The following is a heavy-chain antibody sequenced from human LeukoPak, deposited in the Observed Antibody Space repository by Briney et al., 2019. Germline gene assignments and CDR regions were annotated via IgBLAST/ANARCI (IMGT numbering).Heavy chain of an antibody. Sequence: PGGSLRLSCAASGFTFSNYAMNWVRQAPGKGLEWVSYISSSSTTIYYADSVKGHFTISRDNAWNSLYLQMNSLRVEDTAVYCCATYSTINAREFQYWGQGTLVTVSS. CDR3: ATYSTINAREFQY. V-gene: IGHV3-48*04. CDR1: GFTFSNYA. D-gene: IGHD4-11*01. J-gene: IGHJ1*01. CDR2: ISSSSTTI.